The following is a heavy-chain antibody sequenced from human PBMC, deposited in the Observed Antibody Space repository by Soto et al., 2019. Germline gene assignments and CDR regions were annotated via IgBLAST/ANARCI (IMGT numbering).Heavy chain of an antibody. Sequence: QPGGSLRLSCATSGFTFNNYAMSWVRQAPGKGLEWVSTLSGGGVSTYYADPVKGRFTISSDSSKNTLFLQMNSLRAEDTAVYYCAKHTSGNYHGGFDYWGQGTLVTVSS. D-gene: IGHD1-26*01. CDR3: AKHTSGNYHGGFDY. CDR1: GFTFNNYA. J-gene: IGHJ4*01. V-gene: IGHV3-23*01. CDR2: LSGGGVST.